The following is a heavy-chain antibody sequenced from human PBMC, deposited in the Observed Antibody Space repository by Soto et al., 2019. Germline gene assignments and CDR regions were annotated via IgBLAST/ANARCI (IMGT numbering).Heavy chain of an antibody. V-gene: IGHV3-30-3*01. Sequence: QVQLVESGGGVVQPGRSLRLSCAASGFTFSSYAMHWVRQAPGKGLEWVAVISYDGSNKYYADSVKGRFTISRDNSKNTLYLQMNSMRAEETAVYYGARGGRRITMIVVVIKHGLDYWGQGTLVTVSS. J-gene: IGHJ4*02. CDR1: GFTFSSYA. CDR2: ISYDGSNK. D-gene: IGHD3-22*01. CDR3: ARGGRRITMIVVVIKHGLDY.